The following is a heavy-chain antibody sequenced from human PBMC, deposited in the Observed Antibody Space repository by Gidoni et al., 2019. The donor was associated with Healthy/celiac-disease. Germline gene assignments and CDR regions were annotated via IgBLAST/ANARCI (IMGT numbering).Heavy chain of an antibody. CDR1: GFTFSSYG. V-gene: IGHV3-33*01. D-gene: IGHD3-22*01. Sequence: QVQLVESGGGVVQPGRSLRLFCAASGFTFSSYGMHWVRQAPGKGLEWVAVIWYDGSNKYYADSVKGRFTISRDNSKNTLYLQMNSLRAEDTAVYYCARDNRSGYFDYWGQGTLVTVSS. CDR2: IWYDGSNK. CDR3: ARDNRSGYFDY. J-gene: IGHJ4*02.